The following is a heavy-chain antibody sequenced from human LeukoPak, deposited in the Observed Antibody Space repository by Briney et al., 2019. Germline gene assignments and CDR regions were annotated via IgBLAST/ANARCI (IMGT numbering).Heavy chain of an antibody. D-gene: IGHD4-17*01. CDR1: GLTFSTSG. V-gene: IGHV3-23*01. Sequence: GGSLRLSCTASGLTFSTSGFNWVRQAPGKGLEWVSAISGSGGSTYYADSVKGRFTISRDNSKNTLYLQMNSLRAEDTAVYYCANVRIYADLDAFDIWGQGTMVTVSS. CDR2: ISGSGGST. CDR3: ANVRIYADLDAFDI. J-gene: IGHJ3*02.